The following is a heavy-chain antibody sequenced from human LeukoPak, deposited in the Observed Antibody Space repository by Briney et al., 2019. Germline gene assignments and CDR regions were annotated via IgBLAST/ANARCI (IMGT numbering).Heavy chain of an antibody. Sequence: KSGGSLRLSCAVSGSTFSSHGMCWVRQAPGRGLEWVSSISIGGDTTYSDSVKGPFTISRDNSKNTLYLQLDSLRAEDTAIYYFAKEIRPNDCWGQGTLVTVSS. V-gene: IGHV3-23*01. CDR3: AKEIRPNDC. D-gene: IGHD4-17*01. CDR2: ISIGGDTT. CDR1: GSTFSSHG. J-gene: IGHJ4*02.